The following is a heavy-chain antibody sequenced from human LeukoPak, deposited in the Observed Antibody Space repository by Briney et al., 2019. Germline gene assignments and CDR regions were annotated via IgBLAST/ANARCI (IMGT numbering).Heavy chain of an antibody. D-gene: IGHD4-17*01. CDR1: GFTFSSYW. CDR3: AKSETTVTNESLDY. Sequence: GGSLRLSCAASGFTFSSYWMSWVRQAPGKGLEWVANIKQDGSEKYYVDSVKGRFTISRDNSKNTLYLQMNSLRAEDTAVYYCAKSETTVTNESLDYWGQGTLVTVSS. J-gene: IGHJ4*02. V-gene: IGHV3-7*03. CDR2: IKQDGSEK.